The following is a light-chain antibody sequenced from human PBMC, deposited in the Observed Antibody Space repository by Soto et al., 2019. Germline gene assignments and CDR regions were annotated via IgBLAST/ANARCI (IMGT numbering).Light chain of an antibody. V-gene: IGKV3-20*01. Sequence: EIVLTQSPGTLSLSPGERATLSYRASQSVSSSYLAWYQQKPGQAPRLLIYGASSRATGIPDRFSGSGSERDFTLTISRLEPEDFAVYYCQQSGSSPHTFGXG. CDR2: GAS. J-gene: IGKJ4*01. CDR1: QSVSSSY. CDR3: QQSGSSPHT.